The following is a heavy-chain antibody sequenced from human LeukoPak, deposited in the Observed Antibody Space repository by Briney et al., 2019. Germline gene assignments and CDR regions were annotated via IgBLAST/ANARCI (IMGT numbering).Heavy chain of an antibody. CDR2: IIPIFGTA. D-gene: IGHD2-15*01. V-gene: IGHV1-69*13. CDR3: ASSSDGYCSGGSCYSGPYYYYYYMDV. J-gene: IGHJ6*03. CDR1: GGTFSSYA. Sequence: AASVKVSCKASGGTFSSYAISWVRQAPGQGLEWMGGIIPIFGTANYAQKFQGRVTITADESTSTAYMELSSLRSEDTAVYYCASSSDGYCSGGSCYSGPYYYYYYMDVWGKGTTVTISS.